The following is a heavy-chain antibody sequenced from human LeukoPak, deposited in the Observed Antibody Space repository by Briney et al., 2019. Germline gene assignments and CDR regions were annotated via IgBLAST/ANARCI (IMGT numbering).Heavy chain of an antibody. CDR1: GYTFTGYY. CDR3: ARDYYYASGSSNFDY. Sequence: ASVKVSCKASGYTFTGYYMHWVRQAPGQGLEWMGWINPNSGGTNYAQKFQGRVTMTRDTSISTAYMALSRLRSDDTAVYYCARDYYYASGSSNFDYWGPGTLVTVSS. CDR2: INPNSGGT. J-gene: IGHJ4*02. V-gene: IGHV1-2*02. D-gene: IGHD3-10*01.